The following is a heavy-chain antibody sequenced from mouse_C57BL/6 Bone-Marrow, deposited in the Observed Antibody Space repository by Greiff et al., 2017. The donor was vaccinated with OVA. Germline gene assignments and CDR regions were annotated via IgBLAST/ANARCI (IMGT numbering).Heavy chain of an antibody. Sequence: QLQQPGAELVKPGASVKMSCKASGYTFTSYWITWVKQRPGQGLEWIGDIYPGSGSTNYNEKFKSKATLTVDTSSSTAYMQLSSLTSEDSAVYYCARGDYYDYDWFAYWGQGTLVTVSA. CDR3: ARGDYYDYDWFAY. CDR2: IYPGSGST. V-gene: IGHV1-55*01. CDR1: GYTFTSYW. J-gene: IGHJ3*01. D-gene: IGHD2-4*01.